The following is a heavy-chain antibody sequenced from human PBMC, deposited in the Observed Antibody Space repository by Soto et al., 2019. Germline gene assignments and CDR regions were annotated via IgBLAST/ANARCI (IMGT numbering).Heavy chain of an antibody. CDR3: ARDMPRLGYCSGGSCLDDAFDI. Sequence: ASVKVSCKASGYTFTSYGISWVRQAPGQGLEWMGWISAYNGNTNYAQKPQGRVTMTTDTSTSTAYMELRSLRSDDTAVYYCARDMPRLGYCSGGSCLDDAFDIWGQGTMVTVSS. CDR1: GYTFTSYG. CDR2: ISAYNGNT. V-gene: IGHV1-18*01. D-gene: IGHD2-15*01. J-gene: IGHJ3*02.